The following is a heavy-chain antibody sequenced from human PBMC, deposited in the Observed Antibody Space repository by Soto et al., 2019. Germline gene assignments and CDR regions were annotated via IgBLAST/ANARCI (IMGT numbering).Heavy chain of an antibody. J-gene: IGHJ3*02. CDR2: IKEDGSQK. Sequence: PGGSLRLSSAASGFSFRSYWMSWVRQAPGKGLEWVANIKEDGSQKWYVDSVKGRFTVSRDNAKNSLYLQMNSLRAEDTAVYYCARGDYYDSSGPFSDAFDIWGQGTMVTVSS. D-gene: IGHD3-22*01. CDR3: ARGDYYDSSGPFSDAFDI. V-gene: IGHV3-7*04. CDR1: GFSFRSYW.